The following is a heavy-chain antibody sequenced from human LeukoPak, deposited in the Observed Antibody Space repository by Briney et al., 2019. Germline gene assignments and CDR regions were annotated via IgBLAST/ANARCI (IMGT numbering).Heavy chain of an antibody. D-gene: IGHD6-19*01. Sequence: PGGSLRLSCAASGFTFSSYGMHWVRQAPGKGLEWVALIRYDGSNKYYADSVQGRFTISRDNSKNTVYLQMNSLRAEDTAVYYCAKDLVAVATHTPIDYWGQGTLVNVSS. J-gene: IGHJ4*02. CDR2: IRYDGSNK. V-gene: IGHV3-30*02. CDR1: GFTFSSYG. CDR3: AKDLVAVATHTPIDY.